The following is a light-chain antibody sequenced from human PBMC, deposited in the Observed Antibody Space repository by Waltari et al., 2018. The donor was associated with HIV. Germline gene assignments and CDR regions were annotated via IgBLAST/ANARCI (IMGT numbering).Light chain of an antibody. CDR3: GTWDSSLSGVV. J-gene: IGLJ3*02. CDR2: DNN. Sequence: QSVLTQPPSVSAAPGQKVTISCSGSSSNIGKNFVSWYQQPPGTAPKLLIYDNNKRPSGIPDRFSGSKSGTSATLGITGLQTGDEADYYCGTWDSSLSGVVFGGGTKLTVL. CDR1: SSNIGKNF. V-gene: IGLV1-51*01.